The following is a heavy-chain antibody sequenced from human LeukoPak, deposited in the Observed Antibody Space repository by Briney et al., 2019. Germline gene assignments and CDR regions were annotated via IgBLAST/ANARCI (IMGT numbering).Heavy chain of an antibody. V-gene: IGHV1-2*02. D-gene: IGHD6-13*01. CDR1: GYTFSGSS. J-gene: IGHJ4*02. CDR3: AREEQHQRGRHFEY. CDR2: INPNSGT. Sequence: ASVKLSCKASGYTFSGSSIHWVRQGPGQGLEWMGWINPNSGTNYAQSFQGRVTMTRDTSISTAYMELSRLRSDDTAVYYCAREEQHQRGRHFEYWGQGTLVTVSS.